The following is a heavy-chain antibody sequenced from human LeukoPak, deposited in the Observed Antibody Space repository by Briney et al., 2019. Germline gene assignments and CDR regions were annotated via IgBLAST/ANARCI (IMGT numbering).Heavy chain of an antibody. J-gene: IGHJ6*03. Sequence: SVKVSCKASGGTFSSYAISWVRQAPGQGLEWMGGIIPIFGTANYAQKFQGRVTITADESTSTAYMELSSLRSQDTAVYYCARPSYGDLYYYYYMDVWGKGTTVTVSS. D-gene: IGHD5-18*01. V-gene: IGHV1-69*01. CDR3: ARPSYGDLYYYYYMDV. CDR2: IIPIFGTA. CDR1: GGTFSSYA.